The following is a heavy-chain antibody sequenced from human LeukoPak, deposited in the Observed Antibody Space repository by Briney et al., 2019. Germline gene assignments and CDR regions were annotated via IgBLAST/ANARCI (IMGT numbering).Heavy chain of an antibody. CDR1: GFTFNSYA. D-gene: IGHD3-22*01. V-gene: IGHV3-23*01. Sequence: GGSLRLSCAASGFTFNSYAMSWVRQAPGKGLEWVSSISGRGGSTYYTDSVKGRFTISRDNSKNTLYLQMNSLRAEDTAVYYCVKDQDSGAYSRFDYWGQGTLVTVSS. CDR3: VKDQDSGAYSRFDY. CDR2: ISGRGGST. J-gene: IGHJ4*02.